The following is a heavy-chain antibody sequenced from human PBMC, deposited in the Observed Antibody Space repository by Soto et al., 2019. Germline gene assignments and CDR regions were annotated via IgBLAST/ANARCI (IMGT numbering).Heavy chain of an antibody. CDR3: ARDDLQMIVVVITQKFYY. Sequence: GGSLRLSCAASGFTFSSYAMHWVRQAPGKGLEWVAVISYDGSNKYYADSVKGRFTISRDNSKNTLYLQMNSLRAEDTAVYYCARDDLQMIVVVITQKFYYWGQGTLVTVSS. D-gene: IGHD3-22*01. CDR2: ISYDGSNK. CDR1: GFTFSSYA. J-gene: IGHJ4*02. V-gene: IGHV3-30-3*01.